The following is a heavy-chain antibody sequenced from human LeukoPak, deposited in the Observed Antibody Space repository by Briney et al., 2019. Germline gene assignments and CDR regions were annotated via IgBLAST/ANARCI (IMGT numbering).Heavy chain of an antibody. CDR1: GFTFSNYA. Sequence: PGRSLRLSCAASGFTFSNYAMHWVRQAPGKGLEWVAVISYEGSNKYYADSVKGRFTISRDNSKNTLYLQMNSLRAEDTAVYYCARDWSNVVTAIWGQGTLVTVSS. CDR3: ARDWSNVVTAI. D-gene: IGHD2-15*01. J-gene: IGHJ4*02. CDR2: ISYEGSNK. V-gene: IGHV3-30-3*01.